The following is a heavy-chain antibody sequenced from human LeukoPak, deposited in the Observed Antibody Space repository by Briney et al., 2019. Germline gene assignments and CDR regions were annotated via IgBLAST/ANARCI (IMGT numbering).Heavy chain of an antibody. V-gene: IGHV4-4*07. D-gene: IGHD2-21*01. Sequence: SQTLVLPGRDTGGSSRSVYCSWSRKPTEKGLEWIGRIYTSGSTNYNPSLKSRVTMSVDTSKNQFSLKLSSVTAADTAVYYCARGGYSDFDYWGQGTLVTVSS. CDR1: GGSSRSVY. CDR2: IYTSGST. CDR3: ARGGYSDFDY. J-gene: IGHJ4*02.